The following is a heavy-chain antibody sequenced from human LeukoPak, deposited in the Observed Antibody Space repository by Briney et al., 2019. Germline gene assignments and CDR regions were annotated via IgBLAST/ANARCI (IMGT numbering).Heavy chain of an antibody. D-gene: IGHD1-26*01. Sequence: GGSLRLSCAASGFMFSNYAISWVRQAPGKGLEWVSTINGAGSGTYYADSVKGRFSVSRENSKKTLYLEMNTLRADDTAVYYCAKSQYSGSYLYSMDVWGKGTTVTVSS. CDR3: AKSQYSGSYLYSMDV. CDR2: INGAGSGT. V-gene: IGHV3-23*01. CDR1: GFMFSNYA. J-gene: IGHJ6*03.